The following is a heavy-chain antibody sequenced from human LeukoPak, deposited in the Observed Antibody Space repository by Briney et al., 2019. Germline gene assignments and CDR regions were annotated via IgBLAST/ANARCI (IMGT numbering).Heavy chain of an antibody. J-gene: IGHJ4*02. CDR1: GFTFSSYG. Sequence: GGSLRLSCAASGFTFSSYGMHWVRQAPGKGLEWVAVISYDGSNKYYADSVKGRFTISRDNSKNTLYLQMNSLRAEDTAVYYCAKWAGVMIAAAEPFDYWGQGTLVTVSS. CDR2: ISYDGSNK. CDR3: AKWAGVMIAAAEPFDY. D-gene: IGHD6-13*01. V-gene: IGHV3-30*18.